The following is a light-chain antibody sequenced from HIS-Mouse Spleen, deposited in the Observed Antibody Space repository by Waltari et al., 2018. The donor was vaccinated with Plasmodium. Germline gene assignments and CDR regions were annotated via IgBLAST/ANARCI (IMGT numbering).Light chain of an antibody. V-gene: IGKV1-5*03. CDR2: KAS. J-gene: IGKJ3*01. CDR3: QQYNNWSFT. Sequence: DIQMTQSPSTLSASVGDRVTITFRASQSISSWLAWYQQKPGKAPKLLIYKASSLESGVPSRFSGSGSGTEFTLTISSLQPDDFATYYCQQYNNWSFTFGPGTKVDIK. CDR1: QSISSW.